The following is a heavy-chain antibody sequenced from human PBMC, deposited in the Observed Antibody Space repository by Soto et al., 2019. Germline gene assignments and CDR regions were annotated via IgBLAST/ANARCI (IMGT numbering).Heavy chain of an antibody. D-gene: IGHD2-2*01. J-gene: IGHJ6*03. CDR2: ISSNSRTI. Sequence: GGSLRLSCAGSGFTFNTFGINWVRQAAGKGLEWVSYISSNSRTIYYADSVQGRFTISRDNAQNSLYLQMNSLRSEDTAVYYCARVRSSTTSVYHYYMALWGKGTTVTVSS. CDR1: GFTFNTFG. V-gene: IGHV3-48*01. CDR3: ARVRSSTTSVYHYYMAL.